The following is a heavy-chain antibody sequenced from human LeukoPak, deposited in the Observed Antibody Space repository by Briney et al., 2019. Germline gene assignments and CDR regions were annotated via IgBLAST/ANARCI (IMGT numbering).Heavy chain of an antibody. J-gene: IGHJ4*02. CDR1: GFTVSSNY. CDR3: ARERRYCSGDNCYSGLDY. D-gene: IGHD2-15*01. V-gene: IGHV3-53*01. CDR2: IHSGGTT. Sequence: GGSLRLSCAVSGFTVSSNYMSWVRQAPGKGPEWVSLIHSGGTTDYADSVKDRFTISRDYSENTVNLQINSLRAEDTAVYYCARERRYCSGDNCYSGLDYWGQGTLVTVSS.